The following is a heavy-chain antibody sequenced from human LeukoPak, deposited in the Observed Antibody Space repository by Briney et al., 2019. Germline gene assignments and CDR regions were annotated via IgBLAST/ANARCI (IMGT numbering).Heavy chain of an antibody. V-gene: IGHV3-23*01. J-gene: IGHJ3*02. Sequence: GGSLRLSCAASGFTFSTSAMSWVRQAPGKGLEWVSTISASGDNTYYADPVKGRFTVSRDNSKNTLNLEMNSLRAEDTAVYFCAKETMKVVLAATLYDAFDIWGQGSMVTVSS. CDR1: GFTFSTSA. D-gene: IGHD2-2*01. CDR2: ISASGDNT. CDR3: AKETMKVVLAATLYDAFDI.